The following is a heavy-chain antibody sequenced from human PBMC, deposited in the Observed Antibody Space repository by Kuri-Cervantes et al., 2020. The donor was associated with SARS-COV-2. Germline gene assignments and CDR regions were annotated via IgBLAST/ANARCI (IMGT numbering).Heavy chain of an antibody. J-gene: IGHJ4*02. CDR3: ARHVRPEITIFGVVITADYFDY. Sequence: LRLSCTVSCGSIRSGSYYWSSIRQPAGKGLEWIGRIYTSGSTNYNPSLKSRVTISVDTSKNQFSLKLSSVTAADTAVYYCARHVRPEITIFGVVITADYFDYWGQGTLVTVSS. CDR2: IYTSGST. V-gene: IGHV4-61*02. D-gene: IGHD3-3*01. CDR1: CGSIRSGSYY.